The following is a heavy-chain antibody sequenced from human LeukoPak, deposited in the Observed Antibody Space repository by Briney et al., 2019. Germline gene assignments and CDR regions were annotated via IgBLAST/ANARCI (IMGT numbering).Heavy chain of an antibody. CDR2: IKQDGSEK. J-gene: IGHJ4*02. Sequence: GGSLRLSCAASGFTFSNAWMSWVRQAPGKGLEWVANIKQDGSEKYYVDSVQGRFTISRDNAKSSLYLQMNSLRGEDTAVYYCARGGGHWGQGTLVTVSS. CDR3: ARGGGH. D-gene: IGHD3-10*01. V-gene: IGHV3-7*01. CDR1: GFTFSNAW.